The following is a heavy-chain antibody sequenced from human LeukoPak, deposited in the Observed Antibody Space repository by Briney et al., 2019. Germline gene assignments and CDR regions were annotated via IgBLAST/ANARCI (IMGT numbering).Heavy chain of an antibody. CDR2: VSGSGGST. V-gene: IGHV3-23*01. CDR3: AKDLDIVATITGN. Sequence: GGSLRLSCAASGFTFSSYAMSWVRQAPGKGLELVSGVSGSGGSTYYADSVKGRFTIYRDNSKNTLYLQMNSLRAEDTAVYYCAKDLDIVATITGNWGQGTLVTVSS. CDR1: GFTFSSYA. D-gene: IGHD5-12*01. J-gene: IGHJ4*02.